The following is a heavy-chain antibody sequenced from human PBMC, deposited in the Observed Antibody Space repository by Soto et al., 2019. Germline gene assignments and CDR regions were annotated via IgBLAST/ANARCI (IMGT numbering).Heavy chain of an antibody. D-gene: IGHD5-12*01. J-gene: IGHJ4*02. CDR3: ARHAEIATITPFDY. Sequence: SETLSLTCTVSGGSISSSSYYWGWIRQPPGKGLEWIGSIYYSGSTYYNPSLKSRVTISVDTSKTQFSLKLSSVTAADTDVYYCARHAEIATITPFDYWGQGTLVTVSS. V-gene: IGHV4-39*01. CDR2: IYYSGST. CDR1: GGSISSSSYY.